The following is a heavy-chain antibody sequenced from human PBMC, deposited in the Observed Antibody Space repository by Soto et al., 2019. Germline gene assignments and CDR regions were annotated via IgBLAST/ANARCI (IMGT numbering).Heavy chain of an antibody. CDR3: AGTTSSYYYYSKAV. Sequence: SVKVSCKASGFTFSASAVQGVRQARGQRLEWIGWIVVGSGDTNYAQDFQERVTITMDMSTSTAYMQLSSLRSEDTAIYYCAGTTSSYYYYSKAVWGQGSTVAVSS. CDR1: GFTFSASA. D-gene: IGHD1-7*01. J-gene: IGHJ6*01. CDR2: IVVGSGDT. V-gene: IGHV1-58*01.